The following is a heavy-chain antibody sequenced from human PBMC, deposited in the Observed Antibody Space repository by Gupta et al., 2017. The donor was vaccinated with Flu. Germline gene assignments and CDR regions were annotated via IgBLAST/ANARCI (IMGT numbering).Heavy chain of an antibody. CDR2: INPKRGGT. Sequence: QVQLVQSGAEAKKPGASVKVSCKASGYTFTGFYIHWVRQAPGQGLEWMGWINPKRGGTNYAQKFQGRVTMTSDTSISTAYMELNSLRPDDTAIYYCARYCSGGICSFDSWGQGTLVTVSS. V-gene: IGHV1-2*02. CDR3: ARYCSGGICSFDS. J-gene: IGHJ4*02. CDR1: GYTFTGFY. D-gene: IGHD2-15*01.